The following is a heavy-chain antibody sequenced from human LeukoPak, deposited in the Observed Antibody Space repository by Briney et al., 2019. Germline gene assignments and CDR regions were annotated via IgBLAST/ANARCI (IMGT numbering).Heavy chain of an antibody. J-gene: IGHJ4*02. CDR3: ARGRPVDY. CDR2: TYHSGST. V-gene: IGHV4-30-2*01. CDR1: GGSISSGGYS. Sequence: PSETLSLTCAVSGGSISSGGYSWSWIRQPPGKGLEWIGYTYHSGSTYYNPSLKSRVTISVDRSKNQFSLKLSSVTAADTAVYYCARGRPVDYWGQGTLVTVSS.